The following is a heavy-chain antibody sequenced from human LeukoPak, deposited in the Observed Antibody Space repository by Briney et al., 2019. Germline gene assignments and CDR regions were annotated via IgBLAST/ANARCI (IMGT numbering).Heavy chain of an antibody. V-gene: IGHV4-39*07. CDR2: IYYSGST. D-gene: IGHD3-22*01. CDR1: GGSISSSSYY. J-gene: IGHJ4*02. Sequence: SETLSLTCTVSGGSISSSSYYWGWIRQPPGKGLEWIGSIYYSGSTYYSPSLKSRVTISVDTSKNQFSLKVSSVTAADTAVYYCARDSDSSGYYNGVDYWGQGTLVTVSS. CDR3: ARDSDSSGYYNGVDY.